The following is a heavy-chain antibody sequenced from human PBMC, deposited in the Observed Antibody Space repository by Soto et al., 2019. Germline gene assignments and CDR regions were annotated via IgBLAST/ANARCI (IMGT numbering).Heavy chain of an antibody. V-gene: IGHV4-59*01. CDR3: ARDHAITSQNIARWGTHWFDP. CDR1: GGSISSYY. J-gene: IGHJ5*02. CDR2: IYYSGST. Sequence: SETLSLTCTVSGGSISSYYWSWSRQPPGKGLEWIGYIYYSGSTNYNPSLKSRVTISVDTSKNQFSLKLSSVTAADTAVYYCARDHAITSQNIARWGTHWFDPWGQRTLVTVSS. D-gene: IGHD3-16*01.